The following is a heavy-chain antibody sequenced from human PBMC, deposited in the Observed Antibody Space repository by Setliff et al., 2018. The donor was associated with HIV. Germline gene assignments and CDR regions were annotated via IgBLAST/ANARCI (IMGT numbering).Heavy chain of an antibody. V-gene: IGHV3-49*04. Sequence: GESLTISCTASGFTFGDYAMTWVRQAPGKGLKWVGFIRSKTYVGTTEYAASVKGRFTISRDDSKSIAYLQMNSLKTEDTAVYYCTRDSPGGNSYYYGMDVWGQGTTVTVSS. J-gene: IGHJ6*02. CDR3: TRDSPGGNSYYYGMDV. CDR2: IRSKTYVGTT. D-gene: IGHD2-15*01. CDR1: GFTFGDYA.